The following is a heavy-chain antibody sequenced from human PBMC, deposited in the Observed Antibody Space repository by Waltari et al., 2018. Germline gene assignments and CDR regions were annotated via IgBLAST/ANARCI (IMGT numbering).Heavy chain of an antibody. D-gene: IGHD6-13*01. V-gene: IGHV1-69*13. Sequence: QVQLVQSGAAVKKPGSSVKVSCKASGGPFSSSAISWVRQAPGQGLEWMGGIIPIFGTANYAQKFQGRVTITADESTSTAYMELSSLRSEDTAVYYCARVEYSSSWSYWYFDLWGRGTLVTVSS. CDR1: GGPFSSSA. CDR2: IIPIFGTA. J-gene: IGHJ2*01. CDR3: ARVEYSSSWSYWYFDL.